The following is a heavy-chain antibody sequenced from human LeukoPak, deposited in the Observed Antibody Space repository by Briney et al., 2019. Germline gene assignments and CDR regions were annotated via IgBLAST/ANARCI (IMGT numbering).Heavy chain of an antibody. Sequence: SETLSLTCAVSGYSISSGYYWGWIRPPPGKGLEWIGSIYHSGSTYCNPSLESRVTISVDTSKNQFSLKLSSVTAADTAVYYCARHWGDCSSTSCYRGGFDPWGQGTLVTVSS. CDR1: GYSISSGYY. J-gene: IGHJ5*02. V-gene: IGHV4-38-2*01. CDR3: ARHWGDCSSTSCYRGGFDP. CDR2: IYHSGST. D-gene: IGHD2-2*01.